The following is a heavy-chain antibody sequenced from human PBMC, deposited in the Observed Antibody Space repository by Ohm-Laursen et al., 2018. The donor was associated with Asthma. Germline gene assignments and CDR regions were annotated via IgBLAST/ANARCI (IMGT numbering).Heavy chain of an antibody. Sequence: SSVKVSCKAPGDTFSNHGFSWLRQAPGQGLEWMGTIVPVFAAAHYAQKFQGRLTITAGESTTTYMELTSLTSGDTAFYYCARDPRTTVIPFFDYWGQGTLVTVS. CDR1: GDTFSNHG. CDR3: ARDPRTTVIPFFDY. J-gene: IGHJ4*02. CDR2: IVPVFAAA. D-gene: IGHD1-1*01. V-gene: IGHV1-69*15.